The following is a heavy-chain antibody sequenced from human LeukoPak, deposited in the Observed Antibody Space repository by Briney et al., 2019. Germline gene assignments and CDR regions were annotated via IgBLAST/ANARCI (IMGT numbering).Heavy chain of an antibody. Sequence: SETLSLTCAVYGESFSGYYWSWIRQPPGKGLEWIGEINHSGSTNYNPSLKSRVTISVDTSKNQFSLKLSSVTAADTAVYYCARQTAVAAIYWYFDLWGRGTLVTVSS. CDR2: INHSGST. V-gene: IGHV4-34*01. CDR3: ARQTAVAAIYWYFDL. CDR1: GESFSGYY. D-gene: IGHD6-19*01. J-gene: IGHJ2*01.